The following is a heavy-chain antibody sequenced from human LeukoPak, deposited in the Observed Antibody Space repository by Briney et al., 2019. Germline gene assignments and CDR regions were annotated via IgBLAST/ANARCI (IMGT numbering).Heavy chain of an antibody. V-gene: IGHV3-11*04. J-gene: IGHJ3*02. CDR1: RFTFSDYY. CDR3: AGYSNGWFGAFHI. Sequence: PGGSLRLSCAASRFTFSDYYMSWIRQAPGKGLEWVSYISSSGGTIYDVDSVKGRFTISRDNAKNSLYLQMNSLRAEDTAVYYCAGYSNGWFGAFHIWGQGTMVTV. CDR2: ISSSGGTI. D-gene: IGHD6-19*01.